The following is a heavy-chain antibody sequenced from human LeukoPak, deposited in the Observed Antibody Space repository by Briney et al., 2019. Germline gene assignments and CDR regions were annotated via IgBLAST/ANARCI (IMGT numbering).Heavy chain of an antibody. J-gene: IGHJ3*02. CDR2: ISSSSSYI. V-gene: IGHV3-21*01. CDR3: ARAGLDAFDI. Sequence: PGGPLRLSCAASGFTFSTYSMNWVRQAPGKGLEWVSSISSSSSYINYADSVKGRFTISRDNSKNTLYLQMNSLRAEDTAVYYCARAGLDAFDIWGQGTMVTVSS. D-gene: IGHD2-8*02. CDR1: GFTFSTYS.